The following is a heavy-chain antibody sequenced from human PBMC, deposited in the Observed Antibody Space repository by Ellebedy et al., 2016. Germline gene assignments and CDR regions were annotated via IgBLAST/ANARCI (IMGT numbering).Heavy chain of an antibody. D-gene: IGHD3-16*01. Sequence: SETLSLXXAVYGGSFSGYYWSWIRQPPGKGLEWIGEINHSGSTNYNPSLKSRVTISVDTSKNQFSLKLSSVTAADTAIYYCARTSGGDYYYMDVWGKGTTVTVSS. CDR2: INHSGST. CDR3: ARTSGGDYYYMDV. J-gene: IGHJ6*03. V-gene: IGHV4-34*01. CDR1: GGSFSGYY.